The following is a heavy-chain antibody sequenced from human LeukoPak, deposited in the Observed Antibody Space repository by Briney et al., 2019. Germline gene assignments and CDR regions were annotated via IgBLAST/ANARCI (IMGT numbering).Heavy chain of an antibody. Sequence: PGGSLRLSCAVSGFSVTNNYMSWVRQAPGKGLEWVSAISGSGDSTYYAASVEGRFTISRDNSKNTLSLQMNTLRAEDTAIYYCAGGPEGYFDDWGQGTLVTVSS. D-gene: IGHD7-27*01. V-gene: IGHV3-23*01. CDR3: AGGPEGYFDD. CDR1: GFSVTNNY. J-gene: IGHJ4*02. CDR2: ISGSGDST.